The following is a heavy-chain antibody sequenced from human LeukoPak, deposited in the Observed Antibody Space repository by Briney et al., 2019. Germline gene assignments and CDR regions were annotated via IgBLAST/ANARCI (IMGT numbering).Heavy chain of an antibody. Sequence: PSETLSLTCTVSGGSISSYYWSWIRQPAGKGLEWIERIYTSGSTNYNPSLKSRVTMSVDTSKNQFSLKLSSVTAADTAVYYCARDSHTYYYDSSGSLFDYWGQGTLVTVSS. V-gene: IGHV4-4*07. D-gene: IGHD3-22*01. CDR1: GGSISSYY. J-gene: IGHJ4*02. CDR3: ARDSHTYYYDSSGSLFDY. CDR2: IYTSGST.